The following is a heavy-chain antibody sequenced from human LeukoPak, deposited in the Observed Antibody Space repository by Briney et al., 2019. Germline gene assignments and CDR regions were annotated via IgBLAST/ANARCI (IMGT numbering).Heavy chain of an antibody. J-gene: IGHJ4*02. CDR2: ISSSSSYI. CDR3: ARDLFSVTMIVDKDY. V-gene: IGHV3-21*01. Sequence: GGSLRLSCAASGFTFSSYSMNWVRQAPGKGLEWVSSISSSSSYIYYADSVKGRFTISRDNAKNSLYLQMNSLRAEDTAVYYCARDLFSVTMIVDKDYWGQGTLVTVSS. D-gene: IGHD3-22*01. CDR1: GFTFSSYS.